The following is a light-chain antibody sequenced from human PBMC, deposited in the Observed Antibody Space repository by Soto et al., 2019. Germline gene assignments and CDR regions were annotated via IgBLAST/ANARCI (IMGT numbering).Light chain of an antibody. CDR1: QTISSR. CDR2: KAS. CDR3: QHYNS. Sequence: DIQMTQSPSTLSASVGDRVTITCRASQTISSRLAWYQQKPGKAPKLLIYKASTLEGGVPSRFSGSGSGTEFTLTISSLQPDDFATYYCQHYNSFGPGTKVDIK. J-gene: IGKJ3*01. V-gene: IGKV1-5*03.